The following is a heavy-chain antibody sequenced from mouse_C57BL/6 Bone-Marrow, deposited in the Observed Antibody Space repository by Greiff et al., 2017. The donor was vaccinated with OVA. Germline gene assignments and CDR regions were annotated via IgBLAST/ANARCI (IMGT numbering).Heavy chain of an antibody. CDR2: IYPRSGNT. J-gene: IGHJ1*03. CDR3: ARAYDYDKGYFDV. CDR1: GYTFTSYG. D-gene: IGHD2-4*01. Sequence: VQLQQSGAELARPGASVKLSCKASGYTFTSYGISWVKQRTGQGLEWIGEIYPRSGNTYYNEKFKGKATLTADKSSSTAYMELRSLTSEDSAVYFCARAYDYDKGYFDVWGTGTTVTVSS. V-gene: IGHV1-81*01.